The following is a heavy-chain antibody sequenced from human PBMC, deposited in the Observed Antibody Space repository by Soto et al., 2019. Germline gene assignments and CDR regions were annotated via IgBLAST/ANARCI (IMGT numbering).Heavy chain of an antibody. J-gene: IGHJ4*02. CDR2: IYYSGST. CDR1: GGSISSSSYY. D-gene: IGHD1-26*01. V-gene: IGHV4-39*01. CDR3: ARHGDIVGATRDY. Sequence: QLQLQESGPGLVKPSETLSLTCTVSGGSISSSSYYWGWIRQPPGKGLEWIGSIYYSGSTYYNPSLKSRVTISVDTSKNQFSLKLSSVTAADTAVYYCARHGDIVGATRDYWGQGTLVTVSS.